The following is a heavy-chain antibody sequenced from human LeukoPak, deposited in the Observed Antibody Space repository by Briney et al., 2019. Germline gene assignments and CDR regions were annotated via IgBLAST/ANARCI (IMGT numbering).Heavy chain of an antibody. V-gene: IGHV3-48*03. D-gene: IGHD3-22*01. CDR3: ARAFSGYRGPISYFDY. Sequence: PWGSLRLSCAASGFTFSSYEMNWVRQAPGKGLEWVSYISSSGSTIYYADSVKGRFTISRDNAKNSLCLQMNSLRAEDTAVYYCARAFSGYRGPISYFDYWGQGTLVTVSS. CDR1: GFTFSSYE. CDR2: ISSSGSTI. J-gene: IGHJ4*02.